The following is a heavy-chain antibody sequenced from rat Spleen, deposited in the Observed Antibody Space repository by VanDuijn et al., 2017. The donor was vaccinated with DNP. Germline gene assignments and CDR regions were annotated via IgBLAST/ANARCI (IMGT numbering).Heavy chain of an antibody. J-gene: IGHJ3*01. V-gene: IGHV5S11*01. CDR2: ISTGGGDS. D-gene: IGHD1-2*01. Sequence: EVQLVESVGGLVQPGGSMKLSCAASGFTFSNYYMAWVRQAPTRGLEWVASISTGGGDSYYRDSVKGRFTISRDNVKYTLYLQMDSLRSEETATYYCARHSTVAARDWFAFWGQGTLVTVSS. CDR1: GFTFSNYY. CDR3: ARHSTVAARDWFAF.